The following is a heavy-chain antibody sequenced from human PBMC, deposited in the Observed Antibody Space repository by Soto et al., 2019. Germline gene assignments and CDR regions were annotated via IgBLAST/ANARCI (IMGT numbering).Heavy chain of an antibody. V-gene: IGHV3-23*05. J-gene: IGHJ4*02. D-gene: IGHD2-8*01. CDR1: GFRFRDYT. Sequence: EVQLLDSGGGLVQPGGSLTLSCAASGFRFRDYTMSWVRQAPGKVLESISVILSNYNTYYTDSVRGRFTTSRDSSKNMLSLQMNSLRAEDTAVYYCARRVNGYFDYWGQGALVTVSS. CDR2: ILSNYNT. CDR3: ARRVNGYFDY.